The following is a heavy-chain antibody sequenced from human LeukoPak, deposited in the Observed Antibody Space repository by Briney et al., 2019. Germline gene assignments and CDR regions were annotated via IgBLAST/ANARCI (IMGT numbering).Heavy chain of an antibody. J-gene: IGHJ4*02. Sequence: GGSLRLSCAASGFTSSSYAMHWVRQAPGKGLEYVSAISSNGGSTYYANSVKGRFTISRDNSKNTLYLQMGSLRAEDMAVYYCARFSCAGSCHFDYWGQGTLVTVSS. V-gene: IGHV3-64*01. CDR3: ARFSCAGSCHFDY. D-gene: IGHD2-2*01. CDR1: GFTSSSYA. CDR2: ISSNGGST.